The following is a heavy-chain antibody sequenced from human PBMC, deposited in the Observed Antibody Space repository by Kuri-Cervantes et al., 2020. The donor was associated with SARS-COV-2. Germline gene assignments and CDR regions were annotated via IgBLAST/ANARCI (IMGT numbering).Heavy chain of an antibody. V-gene: IGHV3-30*02. J-gene: IGHJ4*02. Sequence: GESLKISCAASGFTFSSYGMHWVRQAPGKGLEWVAFIRYDGSNKYYADSVKGRFTISRDNSKNTLYLQMNSLRAEDTAVYYCAKGFWASSGYYADYWGQGTLVTVSS. D-gene: IGHD3-22*01. CDR2: IRYDGSNK. CDR1: GFTFSSYG. CDR3: AKGFWASSGYYADY.